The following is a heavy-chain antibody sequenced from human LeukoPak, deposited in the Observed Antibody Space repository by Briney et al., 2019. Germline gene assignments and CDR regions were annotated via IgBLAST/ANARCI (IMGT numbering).Heavy chain of an antibody. V-gene: IGHV4-59*01. CDR1: GGSISSYY. CDR2: IYYSGST. Sequence: SETQSLTCTVSGGSISSYYWSWIRQPPGKGLEWIGYIYYSGSTNYSPSLKSRVTISVDTSKNQFSLKLSSVTAADTAVYYCAREGDSSSWFDYWGQGTLVTVSS. CDR3: AREGDSSSWFDY. J-gene: IGHJ4*02. D-gene: IGHD6-13*01.